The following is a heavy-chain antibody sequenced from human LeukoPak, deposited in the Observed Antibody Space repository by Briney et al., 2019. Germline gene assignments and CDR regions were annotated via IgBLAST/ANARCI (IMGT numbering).Heavy chain of an antibody. Sequence: GGSLRLSCAASGFTFSSYEMNWVRQAPGKGLEWVSYISSSGSTIYYADSVKGRFTISRDNAKHSLYLQMNSLRAEDTAVYYCARAPFGPFDYWGQGNLVTVSS. J-gene: IGHJ4*02. CDR1: GFTFSSYE. CDR2: ISSSGSTI. CDR3: ARAPFGPFDY. D-gene: IGHD3-3*01. V-gene: IGHV3-48*03.